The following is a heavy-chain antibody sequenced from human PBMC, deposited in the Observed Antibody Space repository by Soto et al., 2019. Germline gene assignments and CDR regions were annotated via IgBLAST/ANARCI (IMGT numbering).Heavy chain of an antibody. CDR2: ISAHNGNT. CDR1: GYTFTSYG. CDR3: ARGRYGDY. V-gene: IGHV1-18*01. Sequence: QVHLVQSGAEVKKPGASVKVSCKASGYTFTSYGITWVRQAPGQGLEWMGWISAHNGNTDYAQKLQGRVIVTRDTSTSTAYMELRSLLSDDTAVYSCARGRYGDYGGRGALVTVSS. D-gene: IGHD3-10*01. J-gene: IGHJ4*02.